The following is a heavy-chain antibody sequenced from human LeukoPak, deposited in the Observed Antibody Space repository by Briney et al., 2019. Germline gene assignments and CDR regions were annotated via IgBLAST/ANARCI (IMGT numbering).Heavy chain of an antibody. J-gene: IGHJ4*02. CDR2: IYPGDSDT. V-gene: IGHV5-51*01. CDR1: GYSFTSYW. CDR3: ARIEDFWSGYFTFDY. D-gene: IGHD3-3*01. Sequence: GESLKISCKGPGYSFTSYWIGWVRQMPGKGLEWMGIIYPGDSDTRYSPSFQGQVTISADKSISTAYLQWSSLKASDTAMYYCARIEDFWSGYFTFDYWGQGTLVTVSS.